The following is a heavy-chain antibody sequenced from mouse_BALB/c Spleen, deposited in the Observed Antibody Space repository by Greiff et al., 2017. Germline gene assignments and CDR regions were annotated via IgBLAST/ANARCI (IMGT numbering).Heavy chain of an antibody. CDR1: GYAFSSYW. J-gene: IGHJ4*01. CDR3: ARRDYYGSRYYAMDY. CDR2: IYPGDGDT. D-gene: IGHD1-1*01. V-gene: IGHV1-80*01. Sequence: QVHVKQSGAELVRPGSSVKISCKASGYAFSSYWMNWVKQRPGQGLEWIGQIYPGDGDTNYNGKFKGKATLTADKSSSTAYMQLSSLTSEDSAVYFCARRDYYGSRYYAMDYWGQGTSVTVSS.